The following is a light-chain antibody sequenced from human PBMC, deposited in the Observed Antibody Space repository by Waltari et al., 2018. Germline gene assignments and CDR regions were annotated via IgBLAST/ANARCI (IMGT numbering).Light chain of an antibody. V-gene: IGKV3-15*01. CDR1: QSVSSN. J-gene: IGKJ1*01. CDR2: GAS. CDR3: QGHKNWS. Sequence: EIVMMQSQATLSVSPGERATLSCRASQSVSSNLAWYQQKPGQAPRLLIYGASTRATGIPARFSGSGSGTEFTLTISSLQSEDFAVYYCQGHKNWSFGQGTKVEIK.